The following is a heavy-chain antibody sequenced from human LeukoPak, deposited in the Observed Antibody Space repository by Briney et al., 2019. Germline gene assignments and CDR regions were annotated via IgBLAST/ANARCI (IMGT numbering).Heavy chain of an antibody. CDR3: ARGGFLEWLYGMDV. V-gene: IGHV3-66*02. CDR2: IYSGGST. D-gene: IGHD3-3*01. Sequence: GGSLRLSCAASGFTVSSNYMSWVRQAPGKGLEWVSVIYSGGSTYYADSVKGRFTISRDNSKSTLYLQMNSLRAEDTAVYYCARGGFLEWLYGMDVWGQGTTVTVSS. J-gene: IGHJ6*02. CDR1: GFTVSSNY.